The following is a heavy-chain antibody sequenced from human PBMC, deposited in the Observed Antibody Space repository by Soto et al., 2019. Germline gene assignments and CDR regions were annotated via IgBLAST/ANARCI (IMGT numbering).Heavy chain of an antibody. CDR3: ATDIVVVVAAQLYDY. CDR1: GFTFSSYS. Sequence: GGSLRLSCAASGFTFSSYSMNWVRQAPGKGLEWVSYISSSSTIYYADSVKGRFTISRDNAKNSLYLQMNSLRDEDTAVYYCATDIVVVVAAQLYDYWGQGTLVTVSS. J-gene: IGHJ4*02. CDR2: ISSSSTI. D-gene: IGHD2-15*01. V-gene: IGHV3-48*02.